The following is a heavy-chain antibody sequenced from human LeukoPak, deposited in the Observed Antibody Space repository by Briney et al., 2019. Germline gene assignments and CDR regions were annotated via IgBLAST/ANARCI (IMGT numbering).Heavy chain of an antibody. CDR3: AKGSGRGYSYGLEY. CDR1: GFTFSSYG. J-gene: IGHJ4*02. V-gene: IGHV3-23*01. Sequence: GGSLRLSCAASGFTFSSYGMTWVRQAPGKGPEWVSVISSSAGSTYYADSVKGRFTISRDNSKNTLYLQMNSLRAEDTAVNYCAKGSGRGYSYGLEYWGQGTLVTVSS. D-gene: IGHD5-18*01. CDR2: ISSSAGST.